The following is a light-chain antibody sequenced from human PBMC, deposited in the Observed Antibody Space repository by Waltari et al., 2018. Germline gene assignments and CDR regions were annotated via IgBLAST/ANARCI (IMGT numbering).Light chain of an antibody. V-gene: IGKV1-39*01. CDR3: QQYNSYSWT. CDR2: AAS. CDR1: QSISSY. J-gene: IGKJ1*01. Sequence: DIQMTQSPSSLSASVGDRVTITCRASQSISSYLNWYQQKPGKAPKLLIYAASSLQSGVPSRFRGSGSGTDFTLSINSLQPDDFACYYCQQYNSYSWTFGQGTKVEIK.